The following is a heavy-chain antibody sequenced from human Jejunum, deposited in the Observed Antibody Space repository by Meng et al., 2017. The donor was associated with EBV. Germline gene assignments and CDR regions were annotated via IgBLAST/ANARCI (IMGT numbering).Heavy chain of an antibody. CDR3: ARGSHYTWDV. D-gene: IGHD3-16*01. J-gene: IGHJ4*02. Sequence: QVQLQESGPGLVKPSGTPSLTCGVSGDSIISTDTWWSWVRQPPGKGLEWIGEIFHAGNTNYNTSLKSQVTMSVDTSKNQFSLNLSSVTAADSAVYYCARGSHYTWDVWGQGTLVTVSS. V-gene: IGHV4-4*02. CDR1: GDSIISTDTW. CDR2: IFHAGNT.